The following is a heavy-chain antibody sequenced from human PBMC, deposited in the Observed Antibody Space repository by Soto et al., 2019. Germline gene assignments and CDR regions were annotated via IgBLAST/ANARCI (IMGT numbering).Heavy chain of an antibody. CDR3: ATNPFPYYDMSYEYY. D-gene: IGHD3-22*01. CDR1: GYTFTSYG. V-gene: IGHV1-18*01. Sequence: QVQLVQSGAEVKKPGASVKVSCKASGYTFTSYGISWVRQAPGQGLEWMGWISAYNGNTNYAQKLQGRVTMTTETSTSTAYMELRSLRSDDTAVYSCATNPFPYYDMSYEYYWGQGNLVNVSS. CDR2: ISAYNGNT. J-gene: IGHJ4*02.